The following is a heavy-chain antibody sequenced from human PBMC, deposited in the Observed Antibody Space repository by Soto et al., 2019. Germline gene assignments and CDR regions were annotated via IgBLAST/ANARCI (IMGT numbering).Heavy chain of an antibody. CDR3: ATGPPRYCSGGSCYFYFDY. D-gene: IGHD2-15*01. CDR1: GYTLTELS. CDR2: FDPEDGET. J-gene: IGHJ4*02. Sequence: ASVKVSCKVSGYTLTELSMHWVRQAPGKGLEWMGGFDPEDGETIYAQKLQGRVTMTEDTSTDTAYMELSSLRSEDTAVYYCATGPPRYCSGGSCYFYFDYWGQGTLVTVSS. V-gene: IGHV1-24*01.